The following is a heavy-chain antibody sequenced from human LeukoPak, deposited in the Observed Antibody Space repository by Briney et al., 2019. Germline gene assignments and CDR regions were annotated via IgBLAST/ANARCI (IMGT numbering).Heavy chain of an antibody. V-gene: IGHV6-1*01. J-gene: IGHJ4*02. D-gene: IGHD1-26*01. CDR1: GDSVSSNSAA. Sequence: SQTLSLTCAISGDSVSSNSAAWNWMRQSPSRGLEWLGRTYYRSKWYNDYAVSVKSRITINADTSRNQISLQLNSVTPEDTAAYYCARASGSYDYWGQGTLVTVSS. CDR3: ARASGSYDY. CDR2: TYYRSKWYN.